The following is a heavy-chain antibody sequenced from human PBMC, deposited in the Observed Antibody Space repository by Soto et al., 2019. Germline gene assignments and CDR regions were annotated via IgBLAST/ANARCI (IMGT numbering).Heavy chain of an antibody. J-gene: IGHJ6*02. V-gene: IGHV1-3*01. CDR1: GYTFTSYA. D-gene: IGHD2-2*01. CDR2: INAVNGNT. Sequence: QVQLVQSGAEVKKPGASVKVSCKASGYTFTSYAMHWVRQAPGQRLEWMGWINAVNGNTKYSQKFQGRVTITRDTSARTASMELSSLRSEATAVYYCARQPYCSSTSCYHTYYYGMDVWGQGTTVTVSS. CDR3: ARQPYCSSTSCYHTYYYGMDV.